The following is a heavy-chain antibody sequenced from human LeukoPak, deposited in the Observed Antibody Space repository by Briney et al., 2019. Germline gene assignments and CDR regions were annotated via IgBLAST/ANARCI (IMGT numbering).Heavy chain of an antibody. CDR1: GYTFTSNY. Sequence: GASVKVSCKAFGYTFTSNYMHWVRQAPGQGPEWMGVISPSGGSTTYAQKFQGRVTLTRDMSTSTDYLELSSLRSEDTAVYYCARVRAAGFDYWGQGTLVTVSS. D-gene: IGHD6-13*01. V-gene: IGHV1-46*01. J-gene: IGHJ4*02. CDR3: ARVRAAGFDY. CDR2: ISPSGGST.